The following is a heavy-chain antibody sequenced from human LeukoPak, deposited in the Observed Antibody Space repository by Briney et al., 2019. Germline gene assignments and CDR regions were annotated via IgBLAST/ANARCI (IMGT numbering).Heavy chain of an antibody. CDR1: DFSISRGYY. J-gene: IGHJ4*02. V-gene: IGHV4-34*01. CDR2: INHSGST. Sequence: SETLSLTCTVSDFSISRGYYWSWIRQPPGKGLEWIGEINHSGSTNYNPSLKSRVTISVDTSKNQFSLKLSSVTAADTAVYYCARAPNPGRGFGYWGQGTLVTVSS. CDR3: ARAPNPGRGFGY.